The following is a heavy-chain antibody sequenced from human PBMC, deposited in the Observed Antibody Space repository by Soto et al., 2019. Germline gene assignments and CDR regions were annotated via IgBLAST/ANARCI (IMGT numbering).Heavy chain of an antibody. CDR2: ISTWNDGK. CDR1: GYTFTDYG. D-gene: IGHD1-26*01. CDR3: ARLNSEYAVDY. V-gene: IGHV1-18*04. Sequence: QVQLVQSGAEVKEPGDSVQVSCKPSGYTFTDYGFSWMRQAPGQGPEWMGWISTWNDGKRDAQKFRGRVTMTRDTSTRTAYMELRSLRSDDTAVYYCARLNSEYAVDYWGQGTLVTVSS. J-gene: IGHJ4*02.